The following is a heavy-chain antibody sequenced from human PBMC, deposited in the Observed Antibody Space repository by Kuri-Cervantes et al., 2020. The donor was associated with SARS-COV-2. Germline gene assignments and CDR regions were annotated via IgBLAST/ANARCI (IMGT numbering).Heavy chain of an antibody. CDR2: INPNSGGT. V-gene: IGHV1-2*02. CDR3: ARVVRGRRITMIVAGYNWFDP. CDR1: GYTFTGYY. D-gene: IGHD3-22*01. Sequence: GGSLRLSCKASGYTFTGYYMHWVRQAPGQGLEWMGWINPNSGGTNYAQKFQGRVTMTRDTSISTAYMELSRLRSDDTAVYYCARVVRGRRITMIVAGYNWFDPWGQGTLVTVSS. J-gene: IGHJ5*02.